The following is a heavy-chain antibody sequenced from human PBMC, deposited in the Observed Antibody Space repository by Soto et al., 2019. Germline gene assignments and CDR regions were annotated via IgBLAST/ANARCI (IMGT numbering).Heavy chain of an antibody. V-gene: IGHV4-59*01. Sequence: SETLSLTCNVSGDSIRSYFWSWIRQPPGKGLEWIGYIPYSGGPTYNPSLKSRVTISIDTSKKQFSLRMTSVTAADTAVYYCASSKMGLISVLETWGQGTLVTVSS. CDR1: GDSIRSYF. J-gene: IGHJ5*02. CDR2: IPYSGGP. D-gene: IGHD2-8*01. CDR3: ASSKMGLISVLET.